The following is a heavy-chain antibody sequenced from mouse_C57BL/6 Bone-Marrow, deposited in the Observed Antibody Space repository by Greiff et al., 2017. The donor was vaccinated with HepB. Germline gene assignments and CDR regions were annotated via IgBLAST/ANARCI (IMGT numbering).Heavy chain of an antibody. V-gene: IGHV5-6*02. Sequence: EVMLVESGGDLVKPGGSLKLSCAASGFTFSSYGMSWVRQTPDKRLEWVATISSGGSYTYYPDSVKGRFTISRDNAKNTLYLQMSSLKSEDTAMYYCTRPYSNYVDYWYFDVWGTGTTVTVSS. CDR3: TRPYSNYVDYWYFDV. J-gene: IGHJ1*03. CDR2: ISSGGSYT. CDR1: GFTFSSYG. D-gene: IGHD2-5*01.